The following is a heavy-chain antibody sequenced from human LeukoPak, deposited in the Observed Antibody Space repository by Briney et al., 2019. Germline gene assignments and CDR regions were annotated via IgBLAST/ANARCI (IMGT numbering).Heavy chain of an antibody. V-gene: IGHV3-23*01. D-gene: IGHD5-12*01. CDR2: ISGSGGST. CDR1: GVTLSNYG. Sequence: GGSLRLSCAVSGVTLSNYGMSWVRQAPGKGLEWVSAISGSGGSTYYADSVKGRFTISRDNSKNTLYLQMNSLRAEDTAVYYCAKRHSGYDSFDYWGQGTLVTVSS. CDR3: AKRHSGYDSFDY. J-gene: IGHJ4*02.